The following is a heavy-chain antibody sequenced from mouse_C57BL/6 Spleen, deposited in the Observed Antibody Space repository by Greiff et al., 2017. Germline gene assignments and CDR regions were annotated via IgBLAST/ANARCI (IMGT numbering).Heavy chain of an antibody. CDR3: ARDDQGDAMDY. CDR2: IYPGDGDT. CDR1: GYAFSSSW. V-gene: IGHV1-82*01. D-gene: IGHD2-12*01. Sequence: QVQLQQSGPELVKPGASVKISCKASGYAFSSSWMNWVKQRPGKGLEWIGRIYPGDGDTNYNGKFKGKATLTADKSSSTAYMQLSSLTSEDSAVYFCARDDQGDAMDYWGQGTSVTVSS. J-gene: IGHJ4*01.